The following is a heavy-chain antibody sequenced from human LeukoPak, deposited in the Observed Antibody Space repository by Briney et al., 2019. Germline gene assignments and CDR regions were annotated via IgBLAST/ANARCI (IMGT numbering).Heavy chain of an antibody. CDR3: AKARDTYYYGDWDY. Sequence: GGSLRLSCAASGLTFSSHWMHWVRQAPGKGLVWVSRITNAGSSTTYADSVKGRFTISRDNAKNMLYLQVNSLRAEDTAVYYCAKARDTYYYGDWDYWGQGTLVTVSS. J-gene: IGHJ4*02. V-gene: IGHV3-74*01. CDR2: ITNAGSST. D-gene: IGHD3-22*01. CDR1: GLTFSSHW.